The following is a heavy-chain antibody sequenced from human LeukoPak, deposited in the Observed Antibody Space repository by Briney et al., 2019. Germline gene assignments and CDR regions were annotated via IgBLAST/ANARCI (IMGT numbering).Heavy chain of an antibody. J-gene: IGHJ5*02. V-gene: IGHV1-8*01. CDR3: VRDGEGVAISVNYWFDP. Sequence: ASVKVSCKASGFTFTSYDINWVRQASGQGLEWMGWMNPQNGNTGYAQKFQGRVTMTRDTSISTAYMELRGLRSDDTAVYYCVRDGEGVAISVNYWFDPWGQGILVTVSS. CDR2: MNPQNGNT. CDR1: GFTFTSYD. D-gene: IGHD3-10*01.